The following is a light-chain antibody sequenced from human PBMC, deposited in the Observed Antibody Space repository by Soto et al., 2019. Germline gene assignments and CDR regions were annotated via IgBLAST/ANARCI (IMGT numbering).Light chain of an antibody. CDR1: QSVSDN. Sequence: EILMTQSPATLSVSPGERVTLSCRASQSVSDNLAWYQHKPGQVPRLLIYGTSTRATGIPARFRGSGSGTEFTLTISSLQSEDFAVYYSQQYDDWPMYTFGQGTKLEIK. V-gene: IGKV3-15*01. J-gene: IGKJ2*01. CDR2: GTS. CDR3: QQYDDWPMYT.